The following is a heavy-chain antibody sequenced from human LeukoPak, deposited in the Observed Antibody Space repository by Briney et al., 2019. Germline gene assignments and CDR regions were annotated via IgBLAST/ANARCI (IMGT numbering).Heavy chain of an antibody. CDR1: RFTFSGNA. CDR2: ISGSGGST. CDR3: AKEGSFWSGYGGVDI. V-gene: IGHV3-23*01. Sequence: GGSLRLSGSASRFTFSGNAMIWVGQAPGKGWMGLSGISGSGGSTYYTDSVKGRFTISRDNSKNTLYLQMNSLRAEDTAVYYCAKEGSFWSGYGGVDIWGEGTMVTVSS. J-gene: IGHJ3*02. D-gene: IGHD3-3*01.